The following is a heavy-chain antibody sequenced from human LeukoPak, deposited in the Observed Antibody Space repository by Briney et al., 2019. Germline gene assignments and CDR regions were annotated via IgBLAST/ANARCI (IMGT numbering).Heavy chain of an antibody. Sequence: ASVKVSCKASGYTFTSYDINWVRQATGQGLEWMGWMNPNSGNTGYAQKFQGRVTMTRNTSISTAYMELSSLRSEDTAVYYCARTNSEVLLWFGELFSYNWFDPWGQGTLVTVSS. CDR1: GYTFTSYD. CDR3: ARTNSEVLLWFGELFSYNWFDP. J-gene: IGHJ5*02. D-gene: IGHD3-10*01. V-gene: IGHV1-8*01. CDR2: MNPNSGNT.